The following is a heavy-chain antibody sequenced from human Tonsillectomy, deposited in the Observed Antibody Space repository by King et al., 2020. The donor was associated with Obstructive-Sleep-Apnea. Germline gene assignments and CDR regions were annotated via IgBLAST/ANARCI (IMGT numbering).Heavy chain of an antibody. Sequence: QLQELGPGVVKPSETLSLTCIVSGGSISSKNYDWGWIRQPPGQGLESIGKIFYTGKTDYNPSLKSRVTMSVDTSKNQFSLRLTSVTAADTAVYYCARVIPRGRFEGSRLDPWGQGILVTVSS. J-gene: IGHJ5*02. CDR2: IFYTGKT. CDR3: ARVIPRGRFEGSRLDP. V-gene: IGHV4-39*07. D-gene: IGHD2-21*01. CDR1: GGSISSKNYD.